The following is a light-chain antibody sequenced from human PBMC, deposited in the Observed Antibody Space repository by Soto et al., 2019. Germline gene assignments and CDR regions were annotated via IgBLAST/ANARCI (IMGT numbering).Light chain of an antibody. CDR3: NAFAASNTGV. J-gene: IGLJ3*02. V-gene: IGLV2-8*01. CDR1: SSDVGAYNY. CDR2: EVT. Sequence: QSALTQPPSASGSPGQSVTISCTGTSSDVGAYNYVSCYQQHAGKAPKLVIYEVTKRPTGVPDRFSGSKSANTASLTVSGLQAEDDADYYCNAFAASNTGVFGGGTELTVL.